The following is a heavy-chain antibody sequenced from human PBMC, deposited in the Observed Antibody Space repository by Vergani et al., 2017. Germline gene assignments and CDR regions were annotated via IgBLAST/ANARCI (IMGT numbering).Heavy chain of an antibody. V-gene: IGHV4-39*01. CDR3: ARLNLMDSSGYRY. CDR2: IYYSGST. CDR1: GGSFSSSSYY. D-gene: IGHD3-22*01. J-gene: IGHJ4*02. Sequence: QLQLQESGPGLVKPSETLSLTCTVSGGSFSSSSYYWGWIRQPPGKGLEWIGSIYYSGSTYYNPSLKSRVTISVDTSKNQFSLKLSSVTAADTAVYYCARLNLMDSSGYRYWGQGTLVTVSS.